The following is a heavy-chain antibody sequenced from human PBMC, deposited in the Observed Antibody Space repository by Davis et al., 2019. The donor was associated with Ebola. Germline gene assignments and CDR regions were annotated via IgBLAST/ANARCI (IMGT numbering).Heavy chain of an antibody. CDR3: ARDGHVDHYSSFDY. D-gene: IGHD2-21*01. CDR1: GGSFSGYY. Sequence: MPSETLSLTCAVYGGSFSGYYWSWIRQPPGKGLEWIGEINHSGSTNYNPSLKSRVTISVDTSKNQFSLKLSSVTAADTAVYYCARDGHVDHYSSFDYWGQGTLVTVSS. J-gene: IGHJ4*02. V-gene: IGHV4-34*01. CDR2: INHSGST.